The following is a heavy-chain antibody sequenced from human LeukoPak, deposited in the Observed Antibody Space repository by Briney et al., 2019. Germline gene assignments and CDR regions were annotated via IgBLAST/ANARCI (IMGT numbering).Heavy chain of an antibody. Sequence: ASVKVSSKASGYTFTSYGISWVRQAPGQGLEWMGWISAYNGNTNYAQKLQGRVTMTTDTSTSTAYMELRSLRSDDTAVHYCAREVAAAAWDYMDVWGKGTTVTVSS. D-gene: IGHD6-13*01. CDR3: AREVAAAAWDYMDV. J-gene: IGHJ6*03. V-gene: IGHV1-18*01. CDR1: GYTFTSYG. CDR2: ISAYNGNT.